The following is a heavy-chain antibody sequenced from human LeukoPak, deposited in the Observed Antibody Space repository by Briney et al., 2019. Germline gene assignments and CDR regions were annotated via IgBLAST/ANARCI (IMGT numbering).Heavy chain of an antibody. J-gene: IGHJ4*02. D-gene: IGHD1-26*01. CDR2: ISPGDSDT. Sequence: GESLKISCKGSGYSFTTHWIGWVRQMPGKGLEWMGIISPGDSDTRYSPSFQGQVTISVDKSISTAYVQWSSLQASDTAMYSCARQGGSYQPFDYWGQGTLVTVSS. CDR3: ARQGGSYQPFDY. V-gene: IGHV5-51*01. CDR1: GYSFTTHW.